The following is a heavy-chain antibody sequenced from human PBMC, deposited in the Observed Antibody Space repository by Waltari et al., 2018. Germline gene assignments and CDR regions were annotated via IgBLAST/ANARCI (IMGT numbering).Heavy chain of an antibody. CDR1: GFTFSSYA. Sequence: EVQLLESGGGLVQPGGSLRLSCAASGFTFSSYAMSWVRQAPGKGLEWVSVIYSCGSTYYADSVKGRFTISRDNSKNTLYLQMNSLRAEDTAVYYCANGGGLVRDYWGQGTLVTVSS. V-gene: IGHV3-23*03. D-gene: IGHD1-1*01. CDR2: IYSCGST. CDR3: ANGGGLVRDY. J-gene: IGHJ4*02.